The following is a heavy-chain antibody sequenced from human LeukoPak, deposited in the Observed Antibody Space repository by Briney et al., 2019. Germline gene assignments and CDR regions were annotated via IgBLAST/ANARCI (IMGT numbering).Heavy chain of an antibody. V-gene: IGHV4-4*07. CDR3: ARMQMATISPYFDY. CDR1: GVSISSYS. J-gene: IGHJ4*02. D-gene: IGHD5-24*01. Sequence: SETLSLTCTVSGVSISSYSWSWIRQPAGKGLDWIGRIYTSGSTNYNPSLKSRVTMSVDTSKNQFSLKLSSVTAADTAVYYCARMQMATISPYFDYWGQGTLVTVSS. CDR2: IYTSGST.